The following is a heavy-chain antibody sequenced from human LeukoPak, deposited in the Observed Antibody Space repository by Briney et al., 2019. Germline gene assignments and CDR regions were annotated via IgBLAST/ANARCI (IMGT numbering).Heavy chain of an antibody. J-gene: IGHJ4*02. CDR1: GGSISSYY. Sequence: SETLSLTCTVSGGSISSYYWSWIRQPPGMGLEWIGYIYYSGSTNYNPSLKSRVTISVDTSKNQFSLKLSSVTPADTAVYYCARVDYGSGSNFDCWGQGTLVTVSS. CDR2: IYYSGST. CDR3: ARVDYGSGSNFDC. V-gene: IGHV4-59*01. D-gene: IGHD3-10*01.